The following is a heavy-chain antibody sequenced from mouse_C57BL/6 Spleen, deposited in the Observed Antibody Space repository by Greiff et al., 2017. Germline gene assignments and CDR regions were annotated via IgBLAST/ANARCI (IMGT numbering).Heavy chain of an antibody. J-gene: IGHJ3*01. V-gene: IGHV1-80*01. D-gene: IGHD1-1*01. Sequence: QVQLQQSGAELVKPGASVKISCKASGYAFSSYWMNWVKQRPGKGLEWIGQIYPGDGDTNYNGKFKGKATLTADKSSSTAYMQLSSLTSEDSAVYFCARSDGSSSAWVAYWGQGTLVTVSA. CDR2: IYPGDGDT. CDR3: ARSDGSSSAWVAY. CDR1: GYAFSSYW.